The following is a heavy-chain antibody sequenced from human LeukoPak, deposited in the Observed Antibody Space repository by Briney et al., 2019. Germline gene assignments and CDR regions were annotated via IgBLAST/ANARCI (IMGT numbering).Heavy chain of an antibody. J-gene: IGHJ5*02. CDR3: ARGYYCSGGSCYDDHWFDP. CDR2: IYTSGST. Sequence: PSQTLSLTCTVSGGSTSSGSYYWSWIRQPAGKGLEWIGRIYTSGSTNYNPSLKSRATISVDTSKNQFSLKLSSVTAADTAVYYCARGYYCSGGSCYDDHWFDPWGQGTLVTVSS. V-gene: IGHV4-61*02. D-gene: IGHD2-15*01. CDR1: GGSTSSGSYY.